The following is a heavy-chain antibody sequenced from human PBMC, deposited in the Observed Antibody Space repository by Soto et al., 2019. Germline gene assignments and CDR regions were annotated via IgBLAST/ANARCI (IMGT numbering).Heavy chain of an antibody. J-gene: IGHJ4*02. V-gene: IGHV3-21*01. CDR3: ARDPLELELDY. CDR2: ISSSSSYI. Sequence: PGGSLRLSCAVSGFTFSNYNMNWVRQAPGKGLEWVPSISSSSSYIYYADSVKGRFTISRDNAKNSLYLQMNSLRAEDTAVYYCARDPLELELDYWGQGTLVTVSS. CDR1: GFTFSNYN. D-gene: IGHD1-7*01.